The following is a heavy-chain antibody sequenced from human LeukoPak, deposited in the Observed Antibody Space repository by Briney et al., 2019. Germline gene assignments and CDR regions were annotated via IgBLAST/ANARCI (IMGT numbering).Heavy chain of an antibody. CDR3: ARLGPYCSSSDY. CDR2: IHPSDSDT. Sequence: GESLKISCQGSGYTFTDYWVGWVRQLPGEGLEWMGIIHPSDSDTRYRSSFQGQVTITVDTDINTAFLQWSRLKASDTAMYYCARLGPYCSSSDYWGQGTLVTVSS. J-gene: IGHJ4*02. V-gene: IGHV5-51*01. CDR1: GYTFTDYW. D-gene: IGHD6-6*01.